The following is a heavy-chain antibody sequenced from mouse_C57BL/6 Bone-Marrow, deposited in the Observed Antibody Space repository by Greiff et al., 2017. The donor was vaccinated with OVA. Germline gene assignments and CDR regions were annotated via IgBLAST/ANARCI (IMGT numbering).Heavy chain of an antibody. CDR2: ISYDGSN. D-gene: IGHD2-5*01. Sequence: EVKLVESGPGLVKPSQSLSLTCSVTGYSITSGYYWNWIRQFPGNKLEWMGYISYDGSNNYNPSLKNRISITRDTSKNQFFLKLNSVTTEDTATYYCARSIVTTYYFDYWGQGTTLTVSS. CDR3: ARSIVTTYYFDY. J-gene: IGHJ2*01. CDR1: GYSITSGYY. V-gene: IGHV3-6*01.